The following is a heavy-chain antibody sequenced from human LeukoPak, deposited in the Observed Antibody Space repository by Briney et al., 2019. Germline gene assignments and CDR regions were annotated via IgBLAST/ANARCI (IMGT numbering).Heavy chain of an antibody. D-gene: IGHD4/OR15-4a*01. CDR1: GFSFTSNN. J-gene: IGHJ5*02. V-gene: IGHV3-48*01. CDR2: ISATSDVI. CDR3: ARGAGSSWFYR. Sequence: GGSLRLSCVDSGFSFTSNNMNWARQVPGKGLEWIAFISATSDVIYYAESVRGRFTISRDNARKSLYLQMTSLSGDDTAVYYCARGAGSSWFYRWGQGTLVTVFS.